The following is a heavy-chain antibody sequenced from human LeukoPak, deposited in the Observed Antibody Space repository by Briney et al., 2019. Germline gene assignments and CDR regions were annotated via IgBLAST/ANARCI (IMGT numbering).Heavy chain of an antibody. CDR3: ARAFTIPTGH. V-gene: IGHV3-21*01. CDR2: ISSSSSYI. D-gene: IGHD3-3*01. Sequence: GGSLRRSCAASGFTFSSYSMNWVRQAPGQGLKWVSSISSSSSYIYYANSGKGRFTISRDNAKNSLYLQMNSLRAEDRAVYYGARAFTIPTGHWGQGTMVTVSS. CDR1: GFTFSSYS. J-gene: IGHJ3*01.